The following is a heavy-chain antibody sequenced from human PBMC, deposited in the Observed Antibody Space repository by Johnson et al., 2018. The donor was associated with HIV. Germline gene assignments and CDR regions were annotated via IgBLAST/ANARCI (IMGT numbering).Heavy chain of an antibody. D-gene: IGHD3-22*01. CDR2: ISGSGGST. Sequence: EVQLVESGGGLVQPGGSLRLSCAASGFTFSSYAMSWVRQAPGKGLEWVSAISGSGGSTYYADSVKGRFTISRDNSKNTLYLQMNSLRAEDTAVYYCAKGEDYYDSSGYAVVAFDIWGQGTMVTVSS. CDR1: GFTFSSYA. CDR3: AKGEDYYDSSGYAVVAFDI. V-gene: IGHV3-23*04. J-gene: IGHJ3*02.